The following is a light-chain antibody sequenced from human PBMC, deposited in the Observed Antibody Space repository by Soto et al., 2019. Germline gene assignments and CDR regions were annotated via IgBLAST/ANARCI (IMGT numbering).Light chain of an antibody. CDR1: QTISTW. V-gene: IGKV1-5*03. CDR2: KAS. CDR3: QQANSLPIT. J-gene: IGKJ5*01. Sequence: DIPMRRAPATPSASVDDRVTITCRASQTISTWLAWYQQRAGKAPKLLIYKASSLETGVPSRFSGSGSGTDFTLTIDSLQPEDFATYYCQQANSLPITYGQGTRLEIK.